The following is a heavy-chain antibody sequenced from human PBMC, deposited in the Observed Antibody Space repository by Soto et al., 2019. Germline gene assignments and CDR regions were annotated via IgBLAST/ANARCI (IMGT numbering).Heavy chain of an antibody. CDR1: GCTFSIYT. D-gene: IGHD2-2*01. Sequence: QVQLVQSGAEVKKPGSSVKVSCKASGCTFSIYTISWVRQAPGPGLEWMGRIIPILGIANYAHKFQGRVTIPADKSPSTAYMELSSLRTEDTDVYYCHEGYWSPTSCRHDYWCQGTLVTVSS. V-gene: IGHV1-69*02. CDR3: HEGYWSPTSCRHDY. J-gene: IGHJ4*02. CDR2: IIPILGIA.